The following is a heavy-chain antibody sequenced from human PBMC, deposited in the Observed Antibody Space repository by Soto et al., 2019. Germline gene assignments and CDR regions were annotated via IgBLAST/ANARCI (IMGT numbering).Heavy chain of an antibody. CDR2: IRSKANSYAT. Sequence: EVQLVESGGGLVQPGGSLKLSCAASGFTFSGSAMHWVRQASGKGLEWVGRIRSKANSYATAYAASVKGRFTISRDDSKNTAYLQMNSLKTEDTAVYYCTRLMVGGVNPNVDYWGQGTLVTVSS. CDR3: TRLMVGGVNPNVDY. J-gene: IGHJ4*02. V-gene: IGHV3-73*02. CDR1: GFTFSGSA. D-gene: IGHD3-10*01.